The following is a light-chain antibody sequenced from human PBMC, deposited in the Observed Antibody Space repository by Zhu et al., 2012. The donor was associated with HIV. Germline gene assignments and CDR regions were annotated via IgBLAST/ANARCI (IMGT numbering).Light chain of an antibody. CDR1: QSVSSSY. J-gene: IGKJ5*01. V-gene: IGKV3-20*01. CDR2: GTS. Sequence: EIVLTQSPGTLSLSPGERATLSCRASQSVSSSYLAWYQQKPGQAPRLLIYGTSSRATGIPDRFSGSESGTDFTLTISRLEPEDFAVYSCQQYGSSPITFGQGTRLEIK. CDR3: QQYGSSPIT.